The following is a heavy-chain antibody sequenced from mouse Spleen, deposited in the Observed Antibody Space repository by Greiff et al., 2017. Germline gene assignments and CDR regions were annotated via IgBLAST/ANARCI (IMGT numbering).Heavy chain of an antibody. V-gene: IGHV1-69*01. CDR1: GYTFTSYW. J-gene: IGHJ3*01. Sequence: QVQLQQPGAELVMPGASVKLSCKASGYTFTSYWMHWVKQRPGQGLEWIGEIDPSDSYTNYNQKFKGKATLTVDKSSSTAYMQLSSLTSEGSAVYYCARMDGNYAWFAYWGQGTLVTVSA. CDR3: ARMDGNYAWFAY. D-gene: IGHD2-1*01. CDR2: IDPSDSYT.